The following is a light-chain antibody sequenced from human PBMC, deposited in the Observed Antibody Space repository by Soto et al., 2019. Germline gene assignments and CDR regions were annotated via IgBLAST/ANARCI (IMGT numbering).Light chain of an antibody. V-gene: IGKV3-11*01. J-gene: IGKJ5*01. CDR3: QQRSNWPFVT. CDR2: DTS. Sequence: ETVMTQSPGTLSVSLGERATLSCRSSQSVSIHLAWYQQKPGQAPRLLIYDTSNRATGIPARFSGSGSGTDFTLTISSLEPEDFAVYYCQQRSNWPFVTFGQGTRLEIK. CDR1: QSVSIH.